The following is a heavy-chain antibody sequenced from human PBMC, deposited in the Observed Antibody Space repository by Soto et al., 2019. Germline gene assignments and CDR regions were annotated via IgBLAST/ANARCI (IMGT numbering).Heavy chain of an antibody. CDR3: ARVRSTAMAPRAFMYFEY. V-gene: IGHV4-61*01. CDR2: IYYSGST. CDR1: GGSVSSGSYY. D-gene: IGHD5-18*01. Sequence: AETLARTFTVSGGSVSSGSYYWSWIRQPPVKVLEWIGYIYYSGSTNYNPSLKSRVTISVEKSNNQFSLKLSSVTAADTAVYYCARVRSTAMAPRAFMYFEYWGHGTLVTDSS. J-gene: IGHJ4*01.